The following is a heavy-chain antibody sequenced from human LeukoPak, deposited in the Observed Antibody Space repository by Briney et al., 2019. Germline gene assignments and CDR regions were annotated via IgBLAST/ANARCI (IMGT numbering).Heavy chain of an antibody. CDR1: GFTFSSYA. CDR3: TRDLYYDYVWGSPPPGY. Sequence: PGRSLRLSCAASGFTFSSYAMHWFRQAPGKGLEWVGFIRSKAYGGTTEYAVKGRFTISRDDSKSIAYLQMNSLKTEDTAVYYCTRDLYYDYVWGSPPPGYWGQGTLVTVSS. J-gene: IGHJ4*02. CDR2: IRSKAYGGTT. V-gene: IGHV3-49*03. D-gene: IGHD3-16*01.